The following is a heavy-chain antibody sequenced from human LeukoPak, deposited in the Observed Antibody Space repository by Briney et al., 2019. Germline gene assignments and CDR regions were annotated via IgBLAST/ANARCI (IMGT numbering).Heavy chain of an antibody. Sequence: GGSLRLSCAASGFTFSSYGMHWVRQAPGKGLEWGAFIRYDGSNKYYADSVQGRFTISRDNSKNTLYLQMNSLRAEDTAVYYCAVYYGSGSYSHPYYYMDVWGKGTTVTISS. J-gene: IGHJ6*03. CDR2: IRYDGSNK. CDR3: AVYYGSGSYSHPYYYMDV. V-gene: IGHV3-30*02. CDR1: GFTFSSYG. D-gene: IGHD3-10*01.